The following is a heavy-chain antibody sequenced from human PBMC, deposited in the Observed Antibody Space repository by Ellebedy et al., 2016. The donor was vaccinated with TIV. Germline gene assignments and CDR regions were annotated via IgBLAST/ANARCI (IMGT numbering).Heavy chain of an antibody. CDR1: GYTFTSYY. J-gene: IGHJ4*02. CDR2: INPSGGST. CDR3: ARDEGAYSSSSFDY. D-gene: IGHD6-6*01. Sequence: ASVKVSCXASGYTFTSYYMHWVRQPPGQGLEWMGIINPSGGSTSYAQKFQGRVTMTRDTSISTAYMELSRLRSDDTAVYYCARDEGAYSSSSFDYWGQGTLVTVSS. V-gene: IGHV1-46*01.